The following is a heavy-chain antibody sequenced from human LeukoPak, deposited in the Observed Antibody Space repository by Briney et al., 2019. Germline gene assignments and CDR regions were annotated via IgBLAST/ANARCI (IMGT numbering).Heavy chain of an antibody. V-gene: IGHV3-33*01. CDR3: ARDAYCSGGSYYHFDC. Sequence: PGRSLRLSCAASGFTFSYCGMHWVRQTPDKGLQWVAVIWNDGSNKYYADSVKGRFTISRDKSKNTLSLQMNSLRAEDTAVYYCARDAYCSGGSYYHFDCWGQGTLVTVSS. CDR2: IWNDGSNK. CDR1: GFTFSYCG. D-gene: IGHD2-15*01. J-gene: IGHJ4*02.